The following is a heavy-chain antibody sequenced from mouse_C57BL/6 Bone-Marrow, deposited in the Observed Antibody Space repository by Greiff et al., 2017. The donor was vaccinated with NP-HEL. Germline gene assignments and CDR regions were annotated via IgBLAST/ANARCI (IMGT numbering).Heavy chain of an antibody. Sequence: VQLVESGAELARPGASVKLSCKASGYTFTSYGISWVKQRTGQGLEWIGEIYPRSGNTYYNEKFKGKATLTADKSSSTAYMELRSLTSEDSAVYFCARWEFITTVVATDYWGQGTTLTVSS. CDR2: IYPRSGNT. J-gene: IGHJ2*01. V-gene: IGHV1-81*01. CDR3: ARWEFITTVVATDY. CDR1: GYTFTSYG. D-gene: IGHD1-1*01.